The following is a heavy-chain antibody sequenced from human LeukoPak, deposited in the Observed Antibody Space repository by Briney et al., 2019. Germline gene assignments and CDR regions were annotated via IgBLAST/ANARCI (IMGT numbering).Heavy chain of an antibody. CDR3: ARARVVRGVIITN. Sequence: SETLSLTCTVSGGSISSYYWSWIRQPPGKGLEWIGYIYYSGSTNYDPSLKSRVTISVDTSKNQFSLKLSSVTAADTAVYYCARARVVRGVIITNWGQGTLVTVSS. CDR1: GGSISSYY. D-gene: IGHD3-10*01. V-gene: IGHV4-59*01. J-gene: IGHJ4*02. CDR2: IYYSGST.